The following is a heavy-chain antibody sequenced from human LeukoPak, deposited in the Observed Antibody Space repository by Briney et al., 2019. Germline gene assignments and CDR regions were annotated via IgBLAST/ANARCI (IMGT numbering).Heavy chain of an antibody. CDR1: GYSFTSHW. V-gene: IGHV5-51*01. CDR3: ARHPIAAGGAYNWFDP. D-gene: IGHD6-13*01. Sequence: GESLKISCKGSGYGSGYSFTSHWIAWVRQMPGKGLEWMGIIYPRDSNTIYSPSFQGQVTISVNTSINTAYLQWISLKASDTAMYYCARHPIAAGGAYNWFDPWGQGTLVTVSS. J-gene: IGHJ5*02. CDR2: IYPRDSNT.